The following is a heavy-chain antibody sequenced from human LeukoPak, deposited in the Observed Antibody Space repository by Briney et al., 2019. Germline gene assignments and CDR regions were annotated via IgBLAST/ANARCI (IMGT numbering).Heavy chain of an antibody. V-gene: IGHV1-69*13. J-gene: IGHJ5*02. CDR2: IIPIFGTA. D-gene: IGHD6-6*01. Sequence: ASVKVSCKASGGTFSSYAISWVRQAPGQGLEWMGGIIPIFGTANYAQKFQGRVTITADESTSTAYMELSSLRSEDMAVYYCARAGGYSSSWSSHWFDPWGQGTLVTVSS. CDR1: GGTFSSYA. CDR3: ARAGGYSSSWSSHWFDP.